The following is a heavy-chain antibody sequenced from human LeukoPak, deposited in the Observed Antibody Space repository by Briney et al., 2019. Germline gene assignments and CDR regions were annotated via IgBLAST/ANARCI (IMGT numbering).Heavy chain of an antibody. V-gene: IGHV4-34*01. CDR2: INHSGSP. Sequence: SETLSLTCAVYGGSFSGYYWSWIRQPPGKGLEWIGEINHSGSPNYNPSLKSRVTISVDTSKNQFSLKLSSETAADTAVYYCARKAGYCSSTSCSHYWYFDLWGRGTLVTVSS. CDR1: GGSFSGYY. D-gene: IGHD2-2*01. J-gene: IGHJ2*01. CDR3: ARKAGYCSSTSCSHYWYFDL.